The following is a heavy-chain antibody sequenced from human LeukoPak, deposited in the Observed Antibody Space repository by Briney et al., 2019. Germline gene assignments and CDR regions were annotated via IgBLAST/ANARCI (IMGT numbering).Heavy chain of an antibody. Sequence: PGGSLRLSCAASGFTFSSYWMSWVRQAPGKGLEWVANIKQDGSEKYYVDSVKGRFTISRDNSKNTLYLQMNSLRAEDTAVYYCAKDQRVEYYDILTGYYGSRGLTSYWGQGTLVTVSS. CDR3: AKDQRVEYYDILTGYYGSRGLTSY. CDR2: IKQDGSEK. D-gene: IGHD3-9*01. J-gene: IGHJ4*02. CDR1: GFTFSSYW. V-gene: IGHV3-7*03.